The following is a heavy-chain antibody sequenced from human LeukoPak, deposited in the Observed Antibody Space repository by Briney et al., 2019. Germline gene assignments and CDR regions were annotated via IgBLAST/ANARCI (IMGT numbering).Heavy chain of an antibody. CDR1: GGSISPYY. V-gene: IGHV4-59*12. D-gene: IGHD3-22*01. J-gene: IGHJ6*02. CDR3: ARDYYDSSGYSNGMDV. Sequence: SETLSLTCTVSGGSISPYYWNWIRQPPGKELEWTGYIYYSGSTNYNPSLKSRVTMSVDTSKNQFSLKLSSVTAADTAVYYCARDYYDSSGYSNGMDVWGQGTTVTVSS. CDR2: IYYSGST.